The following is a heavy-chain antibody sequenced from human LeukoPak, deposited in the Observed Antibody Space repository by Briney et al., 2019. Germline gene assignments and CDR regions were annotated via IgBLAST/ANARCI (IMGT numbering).Heavy chain of an antibody. CDR3: AREYGSGSYEDY. Sequence: SGGSLRLSCAASGFTFSSYSMNWVRQAPGKGLEWVSSISSSSSYIYYADSVKGRFTISRDNAKNSLYLQMNSLRAEDTAVYYCAREYGSGSYEDYWGQGTLVTVSS. CDR1: GFTFSSYS. CDR2: ISSSSSYI. D-gene: IGHD3-10*01. V-gene: IGHV3-21*01. J-gene: IGHJ4*02.